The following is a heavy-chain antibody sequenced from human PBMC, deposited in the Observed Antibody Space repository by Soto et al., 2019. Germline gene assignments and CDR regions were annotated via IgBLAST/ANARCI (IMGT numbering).Heavy chain of an antibody. CDR1: GFTFSNAW. V-gene: IGHV3-15*07. D-gene: IGHD6-13*01. Sequence: GGSLRPSCAAFGFTFSNAWLNWVRQAPGKGLEWVGRIKNKTDGGTTDYAAPVKSRFTISRDDSKNTLYLQMNSLKTEDTAVYFCATDLPTLSHSPDAFDIWGQGTMVTVSS. CDR3: ATDLPTLSHSPDAFDI. CDR2: IKNKTDGGTT. J-gene: IGHJ3*02.